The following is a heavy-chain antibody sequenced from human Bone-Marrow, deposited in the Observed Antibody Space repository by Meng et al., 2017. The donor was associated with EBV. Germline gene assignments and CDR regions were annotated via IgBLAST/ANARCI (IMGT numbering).Heavy chain of an antibody. CDR1: GGSISSGGYY. CDR2: IYYSGST. Sequence: QVQPQESGPGLVKPSQTLSLTCAVSGGSISSGGYYWSWIRQPPGKGLESIGYIYYSGSTYYNPSLKSRVTISVDTSKNHFSLKLSSVTAADTAVYYCARTYTVTTGWFDPWGQGTLVTVSS. CDR3: ARTYTVTTGWFDP. D-gene: IGHD4-17*01. J-gene: IGHJ5*02. V-gene: IGHV4-30-4*01.